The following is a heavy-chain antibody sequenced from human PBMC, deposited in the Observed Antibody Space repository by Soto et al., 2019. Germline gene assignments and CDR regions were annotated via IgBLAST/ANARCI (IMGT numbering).Heavy chain of an antibody. J-gene: IGHJ6*02. Sequence: QVQLVQSGAEVKKPGASVKVSCKASGYTFTSYDINWVRQATGQGLEWMGWMNPNSGNTGYAQKFQGRVTMTRNTSISTDYMELSSLRSEDTAVYYCARRIGYCISTSCYGYYYYGMDVWGQGTTVTVSS. D-gene: IGHD2-2*01. CDR3: ARRIGYCISTSCYGYYYYGMDV. CDR2: MNPNSGNT. CDR1: GYTFTSYD. V-gene: IGHV1-8*01.